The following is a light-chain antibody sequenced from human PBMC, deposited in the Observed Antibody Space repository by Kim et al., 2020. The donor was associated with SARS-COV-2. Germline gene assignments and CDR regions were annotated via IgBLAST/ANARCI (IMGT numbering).Light chain of an antibody. J-gene: IGKJ2*01. Sequence: TLSLCPGERATLACRARQTVRSSFAWYQQKPGQPPRLLIYDISNRATGIPARFSGSGSGTDFTLTISSLEPEDSAVYYCQQRTNWLFGQGTKLEIK. V-gene: IGKV3-11*01. CDR3: QQRTNWL. CDR1: QTVRSS. CDR2: DIS.